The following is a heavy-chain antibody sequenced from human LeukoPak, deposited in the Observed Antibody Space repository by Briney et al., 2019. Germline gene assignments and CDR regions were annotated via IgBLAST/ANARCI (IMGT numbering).Heavy chain of an antibody. CDR2: ISGSGGST. CDR3: AKETSQAAASAGLPYYHYGMDV. J-gene: IGHJ6*02. V-gene: IGHV3-23*01. Sequence: GGSLRLSCAASGFTFSSYAMSWVRQAPGKGLEWVSAISGSGGSTYYADSVKGRFTISRDNSKNTLYLQMNSLRAEDTAVYYCAKETSQAAASAGLPYYHYGMDVWGQGTTVTVSS. CDR1: GFTFSSYA. D-gene: IGHD6-13*01.